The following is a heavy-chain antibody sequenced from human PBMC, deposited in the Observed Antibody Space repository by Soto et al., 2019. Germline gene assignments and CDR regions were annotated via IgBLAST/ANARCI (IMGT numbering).Heavy chain of an antibody. CDR2: IYYSGST. V-gene: IGHV4-59*01. CDR1: GGSITNRY. D-gene: IGHD2-8*01. CDR3: ARGELGYCTKGVCHRFDC. Sequence: QVQLQESGPGLVMPSETLSLTCSVSGGSITNRYWSWIRQPPGKGLEWIGYIYYSGSTKYNPYLKSRVTIPVDTSKNPFSRRLSSVTAADTALDYCARGELGYCTKGVCHRFDCWGQGTRVTVSS. J-gene: IGHJ4*02.